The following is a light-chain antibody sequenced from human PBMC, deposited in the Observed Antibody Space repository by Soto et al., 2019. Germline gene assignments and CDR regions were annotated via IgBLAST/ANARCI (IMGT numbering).Light chain of an antibody. V-gene: IGLV3-21*04. Sequence: SYELTQPPSVSVAPGKTARITCGGNNIGSKSVHLYQQKPGQAPVLVIYYDSDRPSGIPERFSGSNSWNTATLTISRVEAGDEAGYYCQVWDSSSDPVVFGGGTQLTDL. J-gene: IGLJ2*01. CDR2: YDS. CDR3: QVWDSSSDPVV. CDR1: NIGSKS.